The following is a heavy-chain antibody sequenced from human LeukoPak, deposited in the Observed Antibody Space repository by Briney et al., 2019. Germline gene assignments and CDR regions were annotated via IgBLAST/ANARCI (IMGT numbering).Heavy chain of an antibody. Sequence: ASVKVSCKPSGYSFSTYAMQWVRQAPGQRLEWMGWINVGNGNTKYSLKFQGRVTLTRDTSASTAYMELSSLRSEDTAVYYCARDNGDYYGSGSFDYWGQGTLVTVSS. CDR2: INVGNGNT. CDR3: ARDNGDYYGSGSFDY. D-gene: IGHD3-10*01. J-gene: IGHJ4*02. CDR1: GYSFSTYA. V-gene: IGHV1-3*01.